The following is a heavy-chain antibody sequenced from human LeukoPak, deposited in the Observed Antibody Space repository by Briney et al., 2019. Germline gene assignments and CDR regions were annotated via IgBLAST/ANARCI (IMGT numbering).Heavy chain of an antibody. CDR2: ISNDGSDT. V-gene: IGHV3-74*01. CDR1: GFTFSRYW. D-gene: IGHD4-17*01. CDR3: TVITDYYFVY. J-gene: IGHJ4*02. Sequence: GGSLRLSCAASGFTFSRYWMHWIRQAPGEGLIWVSRISNDGSDTSYADSVKGRFTISRDNAKNTLYLQMNSLRAEDTAVYYCTVITDYYFVYWGQGNLVTVSS.